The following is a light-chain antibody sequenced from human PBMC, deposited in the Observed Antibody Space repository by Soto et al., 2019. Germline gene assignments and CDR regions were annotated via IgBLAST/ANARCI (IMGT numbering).Light chain of an antibody. V-gene: IGKV3-20*01. CDR2: GAS. CDR1: QSVSSNY. Sequence: EIVLTQSPGTLSLSPGERATLSCRASQSVSSNYLAWYQQKPGQAPRLLIYGASSRATGIPDRFSGSGSGTDFTLTITRLEPGDFAVYYCQQYGIAPNAFGPGTRLEIK. CDR3: QQYGIAPNA. J-gene: IGKJ5*01.